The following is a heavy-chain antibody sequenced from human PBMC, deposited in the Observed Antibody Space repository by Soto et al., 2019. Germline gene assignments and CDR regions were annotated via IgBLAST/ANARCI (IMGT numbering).Heavy chain of an antibody. CDR1: GGSISSSYF. J-gene: IGHJ6*02. CDR3: ARGWNGYYYGMDV. V-gene: IGHV4-39*01. D-gene: IGHD1-1*01. CDR2: IYYSGST. Sequence: KTSETLSLTCTVSGGSISSSYFWGWIGQPPGKGLEWIGSIYYSGSTYYNPSLKSRVTISVDTSKNQFSLKLSSVTAADTAVYYCARGWNGYYYGMDVWGQGTTVTAP.